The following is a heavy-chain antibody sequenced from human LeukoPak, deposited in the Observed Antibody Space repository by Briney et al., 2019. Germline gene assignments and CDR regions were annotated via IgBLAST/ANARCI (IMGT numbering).Heavy chain of an antibody. Sequence: GGSLRLSCAASGFTFSSYWMSWVRQPPGKGLGWVATIKQDGSERYYVDSVKGRFTISRDNAKNSLYLQINSLRADETAVYYCARDLSTSRPAYWGQGTLVTVSS. CDR1: GFTFSSYW. D-gene: IGHD2-2*01. CDR3: ARDLSTSRPAY. J-gene: IGHJ4*02. CDR2: IKQDGSER. V-gene: IGHV3-7*03.